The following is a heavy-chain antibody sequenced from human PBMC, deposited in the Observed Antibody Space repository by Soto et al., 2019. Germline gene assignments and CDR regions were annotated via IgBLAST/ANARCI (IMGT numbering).Heavy chain of an antibody. CDR3: ARGLTIFGVVTTYYYYYYGMDV. J-gene: IGHJ6*02. CDR2: INHSGST. D-gene: IGHD3-3*01. V-gene: IGHV4-34*01. CDR1: GGSFSGYY. Sequence: SETLSLTCAVYGGSFSGYYWSWIRQPPGKGLEWIGEINHSGSTNYNPSLKSRVTISVDTSKNQFSLKLGSVTTADTAVYYCARGLTIFGVVTTYYYYYYGMDVWGQGTTVTVS.